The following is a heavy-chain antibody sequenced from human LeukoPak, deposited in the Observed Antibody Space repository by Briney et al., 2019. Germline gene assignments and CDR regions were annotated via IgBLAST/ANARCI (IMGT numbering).Heavy chain of an antibody. CDR2: IIPIFGTA. D-gene: IGHD5-24*01. CDR3: ARTTMGRDGYNPREDLDY. CDR1: GGTFSSYA. V-gene: IGHV1-69*05. Sequence: ASVKVSCKASGGTFSSYAISWVRQAPGQGLGWMGRIIPIFGTANYAQKFQGRVTITTDESTSTAYMELSSLRSEDTAVYYCARTTMGRDGYNPREDLDYWGQGTLVTVSS. J-gene: IGHJ4*02.